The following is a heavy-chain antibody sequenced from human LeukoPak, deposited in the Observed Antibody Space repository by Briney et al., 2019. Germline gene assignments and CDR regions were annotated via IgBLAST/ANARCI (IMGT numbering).Heavy chain of an antibody. D-gene: IGHD2-2*01. V-gene: IGHV4-34*01. Sequence: PSETLSLTCAVYGGSFSGYYWSWIRQPPGKGLEWIGEINHSGSTNYNPSLKSRVAISVDTSKNQFSLKLSSATAADTAVYYCARVSDIVVVPAASHMDVWGQGTTVTVSS. CDR2: INHSGST. CDR3: ARVSDIVVVPAASHMDV. CDR1: GGSFSGYY. J-gene: IGHJ6*02.